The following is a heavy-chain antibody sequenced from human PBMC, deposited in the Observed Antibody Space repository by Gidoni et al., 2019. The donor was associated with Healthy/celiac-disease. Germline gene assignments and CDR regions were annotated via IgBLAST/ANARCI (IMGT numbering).Heavy chain of an antibody. J-gene: IGHJ6*02. CDR1: GFTVSSYG. CDR2: IWYDGSNK. Sequence: QVQLVESGGGVVQPGRSLRLSCAASGFTVSSYGMHWVRQAPGQGLEWVAVIWYDGSNKYYADSVKGRFTISRDNSKNTLYLQMNSLRAEDTAVYYCAMGRDYYYGMDVWGQGTTVTVSS. D-gene: IGHD1-26*01. CDR3: AMGRDYYYGMDV. V-gene: IGHV3-33*01.